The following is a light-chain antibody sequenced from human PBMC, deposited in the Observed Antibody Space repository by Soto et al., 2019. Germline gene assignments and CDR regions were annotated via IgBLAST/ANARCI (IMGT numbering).Light chain of an antibody. J-gene: IGKJ1*01. CDR3: QQRSNWPT. CDR1: QSVSSY. Sequence: EIVMTHSPDTLSLSPGEIATLSCRASQSVSSYLAWYQQKPGQAPRLLIYDASNRATGIPARFSGSGSGTDFTLTISSLEPEDFAVYYCQQRSNWPTFGQGTKVDIK. V-gene: IGKV3-11*01. CDR2: DAS.